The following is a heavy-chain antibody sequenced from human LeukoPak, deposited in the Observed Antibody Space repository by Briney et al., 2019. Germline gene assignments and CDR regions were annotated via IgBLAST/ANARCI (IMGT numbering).Heavy chain of an antibody. D-gene: IGHD3-10*01. CDR3: AKEDYYGGMDV. Sequence: GRSLRLSCAASGFTFSSYGMHWVRQAPGKGLEWVAVISYDGSNKYYADSVKGRFTISRDNSKNTLYLQMNSLRAEDTAVYYCAKEDYYGGMDVWGKGTPVTVSS. V-gene: IGHV3-30*18. CDR2: ISYDGSNK. J-gene: IGHJ6*04. CDR1: GFTFSSYG.